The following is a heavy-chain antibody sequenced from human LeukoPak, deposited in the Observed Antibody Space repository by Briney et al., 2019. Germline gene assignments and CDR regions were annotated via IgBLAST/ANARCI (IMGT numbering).Heavy chain of an antibody. V-gene: IGHV4-59*01. CDR1: GGSISSYY. D-gene: IGHD3-22*01. J-gene: IGHJ4*02. CDR2: IYYSGST. Sequence: SETLSLTCTVSGGSISSYYWSWIRQPPGKGLEWIGYIYYSGSTNYNPSLKSRVTISVDTSKNQFSLKLSSVTAADTAVYYCGRATSSYYYDSSGYYQDWGQGTLVTVSS. CDR3: GRATSSYYYDSSGYYQD.